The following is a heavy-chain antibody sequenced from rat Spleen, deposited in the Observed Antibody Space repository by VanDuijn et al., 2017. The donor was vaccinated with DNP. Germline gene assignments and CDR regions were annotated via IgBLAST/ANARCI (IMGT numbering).Heavy chain of an antibody. V-gene: IGHV5-7*01. D-gene: IGHD1-1*01. J-gene: IGHJ2*01. CDR3: ARHRLQWWDY. CDR2: ISYDGSST. Sequence: EVQLVESGGGLVQPGRSLKLSCAASGFTFSTYYMAWVRQAPKKGLEWVATISYDGSSTYYRDSVKGRFTISRDNAKSTLYLQMDSLRSEDTATYYCARHRLQWWDYWGQGVMVTVSS. CDR1: GFTFSTYY.